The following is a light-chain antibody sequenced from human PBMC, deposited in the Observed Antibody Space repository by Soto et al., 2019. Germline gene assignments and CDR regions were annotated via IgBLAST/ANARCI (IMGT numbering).Light chain of an antibody. CDR2: GAS. V-gene: IGKV3-20*01. CDR3: QQYGGSAPWT. J-gene: IGKJ1*01. CDR1: QTVNNNY. Sequence: EIVLTQPPGPLSVSPGDRVTLSCRASQTVNNNYLAWYQQKPGQAPRLLIYGASTPATGTPARFSGSGSGKHFTLTVSRLEPEDFAVYYCQQYGGSAPWTFGPGTKV.